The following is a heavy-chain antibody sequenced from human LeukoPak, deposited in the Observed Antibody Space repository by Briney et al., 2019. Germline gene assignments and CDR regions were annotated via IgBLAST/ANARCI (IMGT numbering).Heavy chain of an antibody. D-gene: IGHD3-22*01. CDR2: IYTSGST. Sequence: SETLSLTCTVSGGSISSSYWSWIRQPAGKGLEWIGRIYTSGSTNYNPSLKSRVTMSVDTSKSQFALKLSSVTAADTAVYYCARDPNYYDSSGPHFDYWGQGTLVTVSS. J-gene: IGHJ4*02. V-gene: IGHV4-4*07. CDR1: GGSISSSY. CDR3: ARDPNYYDSSGPHFDY.